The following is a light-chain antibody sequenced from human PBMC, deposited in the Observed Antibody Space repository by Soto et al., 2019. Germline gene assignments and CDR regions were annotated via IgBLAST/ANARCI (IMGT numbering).Light chain of an antibody. CDR1: QSISSY. CDR3: QQSYRIPLT. Sequence: DIQMTQSPSSLSASVGDRVTITCRASQSISSYLNWYQQKPGKAPKLLISAASSLQSGVPSRFSGSGSGTDFTLTINSLQPEDSATYYCQQSYRIPLTFGGGTKVDIK. CDR2: AAS. V-gene: IGKV1-39*01. J-gene: IGKJ4*01.